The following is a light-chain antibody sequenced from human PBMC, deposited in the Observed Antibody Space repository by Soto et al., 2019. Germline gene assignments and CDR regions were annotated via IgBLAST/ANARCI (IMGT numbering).Light chain of an antibody. J-gene: IGKJ1*01. V-gene: IGKV1-5*01. CDR3: QKYSSYAS. Sequence: DIQMTQSPSTLSASLGDRVTITCRASQSISRWLAWYQQKPGKAPKLLISDVSNLERGVPSRFSGSGSGTEFTLTISSLETDDVATYYCQKYSSYASFGQGTKVE. CDR1: QSISRW. CDR2: DVS.